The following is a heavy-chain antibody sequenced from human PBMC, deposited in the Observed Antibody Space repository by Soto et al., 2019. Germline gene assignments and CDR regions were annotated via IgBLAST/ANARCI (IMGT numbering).Heavy chain of an antibody. CDR1: GGSISSGDYY. V-gene: IGHV4-30-4*01. Sequence: QVQLQESGPGLVKPSQTLSLTCTVSGGSISSGDYYWSWIRQPPGKGLEWIGYIYYSGSTYYNPSPKSRVPISVATSKNQFSLQLSSVTAADTAVYYCARVRRYFDWSNWFDPWGQGTLVTVSS. CDR2: IYYSGST. D-gene: IGHD3-9*01. J-gene: IGHJ5*02. CDR3: ARVRRYFDWSNWFDP.